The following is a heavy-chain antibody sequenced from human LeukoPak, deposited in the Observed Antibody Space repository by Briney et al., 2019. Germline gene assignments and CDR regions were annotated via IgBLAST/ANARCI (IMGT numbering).Heavy chain of an antibody. D-gene: IGHD3-22*01. CDR2: ISSSGSTI. CDR1: GFTFSDYY. Sequence: GGSLRLSCAASGFTFSDYYMSWIRQAPGKGLEWVSYISSSGSTIYYADSVKGRFTISRDNAKNSLYLQMNSLRAEDTAVYYCARVPTVYYERQGEDYWGQGTLVTVSS. J-gene: IGHJ4*02. V-gene: IGHV3-11*01. CDR3: ARVPTVYYERQGEDY.